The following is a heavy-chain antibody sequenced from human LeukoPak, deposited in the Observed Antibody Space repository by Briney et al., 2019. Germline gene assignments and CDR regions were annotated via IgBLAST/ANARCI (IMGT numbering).Heavy chain of an antibody. Sequence: SGGSLRLSCAASGFTFSSYWMHWLRQAPGKGLVWVSRITNDGSSTSYADSVKGRFTISRDNAKNTLYLQMNSLRAEDTAVYYCARDSHGGVDYWGQGTLVSVSS. CDR1: GFTFSSYW. J-gene: IGHJ4*02. CDR2: ITNDGSST. D-gene: IGHD3-10*01. CDR3: ARDSHGGVDY. V-gene: IGHV3-74*01.